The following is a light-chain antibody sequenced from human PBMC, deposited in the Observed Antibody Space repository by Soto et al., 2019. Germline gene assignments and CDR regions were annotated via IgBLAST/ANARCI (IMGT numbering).Light chain of an antibody. CDR1: QSIISY. Sequence: DIQMTQSPSSLSASVGDRVTITCRASQSIISYLNWYQQKPGKAPNFLIYAASSLQSGVPSRFSGSGSGTDFTLTISSLQPEDFATYYCQQSYNTPLTFGPGTKVDIK. V-gene: IGKV1-39*01. CDR2: AAS. CDR3: QQSYNTPLT. J-gene: IGKJ3*01.